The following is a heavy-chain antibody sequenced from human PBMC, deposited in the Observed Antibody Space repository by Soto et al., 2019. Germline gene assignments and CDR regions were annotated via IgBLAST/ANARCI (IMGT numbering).Heavy chain of an antibody. Sequence: SETLSLTCAVYGGSFSGYYWSWIRQPPGKGLEWIGEINHSGSTNYNPSLKSRVTISVDTSKNQFSLKLSSVTAADTAVYYCASFQGRVVTAIYWGQGTLVTAPQ. J-gene: IGHJ4*02. D-gene: IGHD2-21*02. CDR3: ASFQGRVVTAIY. V-gene: IGHV4-34*01. CDR2: INHSGST. CDR1: GGSFSGYY.